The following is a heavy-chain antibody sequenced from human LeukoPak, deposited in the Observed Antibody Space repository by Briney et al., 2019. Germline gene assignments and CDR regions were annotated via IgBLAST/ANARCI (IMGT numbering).Heavy chain of an antibody. CDR3: AKDPSLGVYDSSGYSMGFDY. D-gene: IGHD3-22*01. CDR2: ISSSSSYI. CDR1: GFTFSSYS. J-gene: IGHJ4*02. V-gene: IGHV3-21*01. Sequence: PGGSLRLSCAASGFTFSSYSMNWVRQAPGKGLEWVSSISSSSSYIYYADSVKGRFTISRDNSKNTLYLQMNSLRAEDTAVYYCAKDPSLGVYDSSGYSMGFDYWGLGTLVTVSS.